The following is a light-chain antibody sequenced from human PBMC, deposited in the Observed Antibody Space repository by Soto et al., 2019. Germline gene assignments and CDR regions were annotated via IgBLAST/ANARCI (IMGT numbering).Light chain of an antibody. J-gene: IGKJ4*02. Sequence: DIQMTQSPSTLSASVGDRVTITCRASQSIRSWLAWYQQKPGKAPKLLIYDASSLESGGTSRFCGRGSVTEFTLTVSALQPVYFAPYDGQQYNCYWTFGGGTKV. CDR1: QSIRSW. CDR2: DAS. CDR3: QQYNCYWT. V-gene: IGKV1-5*01.